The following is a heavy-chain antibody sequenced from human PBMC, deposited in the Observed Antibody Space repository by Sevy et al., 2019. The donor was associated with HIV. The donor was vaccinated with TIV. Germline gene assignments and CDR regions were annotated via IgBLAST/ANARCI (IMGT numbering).Heavy chain of an antibody. CDR1: GFTFSSYA. CDR3: ARGLHYYYDSSGHSPYFDY. D-gene: IGHD3-22*01. CDR2: ISYDGSNK. Sequence: GGSLRLSCAASGFTFSSYAMHWVRQAPGKGLEWVAVISYDGSNKYYADSVKGRFTISRDNSKNTLYLQMNSLRAEDTAVYYCARGLHYYYDSSGHSPYFDYWGQGTLVTVSS. J-gene: IGHJ4*02. V-gene: IGHV3-30-3*01.